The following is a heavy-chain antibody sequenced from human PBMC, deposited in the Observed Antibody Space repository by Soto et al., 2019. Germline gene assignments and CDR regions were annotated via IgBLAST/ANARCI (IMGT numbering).Heavy chain of an antibody. CDR3: ARHLRRYCSSTSCQDYYMDV. CDR2: IYYSGST. CDR1: GGSISSYY. Sequence: PSETLSLTCTVSGGSISSYYWSWIRQPPGRGLEWIGYIYYSGSTNYNPSLKSRVTISVDTSKNQFSLKLSSVTAADTAVYYCARHLRRYCSSTSCQDYYMDVWGKGTKVTVS. J-gene: IGHJ6*03. D-gene: IGHD2-2*01. V-gene: IGHV4-59*08.